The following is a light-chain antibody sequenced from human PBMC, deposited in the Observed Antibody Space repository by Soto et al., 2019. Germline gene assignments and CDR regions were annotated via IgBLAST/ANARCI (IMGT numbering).Light chain of an antibody. CDR1: EGISGR. CDR3: LQLYRYPLT. CDR2: PAS. Sequence: IQLTQSPSSLSASVGDRVTITCRASEGISGRLAWYQRKPGKVPTLLISPASSFQSGVPSRFSGSASGTDFSLTITSLQPEDFATSYCLQLYRYPLTFGGGTTVDIK. V-gene: IGKV1-9*01. J-gene: IGKJ4*01.